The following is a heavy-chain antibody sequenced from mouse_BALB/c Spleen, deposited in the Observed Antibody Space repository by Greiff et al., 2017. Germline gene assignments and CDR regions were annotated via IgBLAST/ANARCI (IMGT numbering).Heavy chain of an antibody. V-gene: IGHV1-7*01. CDR3: ARSGYGYPFDY. D-gene: IGHD1-2*01. CDR1: GYTFTSYW. J-gene: IGHJ2*01. Sequence: VKLMESGAELAKPGASVKMSCKASGYTFTSYWMHWVKQRPGQGLEWIGYINPSTGYTEYNQKFKDKATLTADKSSSTAYMQLSSLTSEDSAVYYCARSGYGYPFDYWGQGTTLTVSS. CDR2: INPSTGYT.